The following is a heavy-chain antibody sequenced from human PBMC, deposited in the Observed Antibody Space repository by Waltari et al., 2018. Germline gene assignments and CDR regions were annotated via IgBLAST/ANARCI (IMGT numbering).Heavy chain of an antibody. Sequence: EVQLVDSGGGLVQPGVSLNLSCVASGCHFSRHWMSWLRQAPGKGLEWVANINEDESEKFYADSVKGRFTISRDNAKNSLYLQMNSLRVEDTAYYYCARDMGIYTNYAAYWGQGTLVTVSS. CDR3: ARDMGIYTNYAAY. D-gene: IGHD4-4*01. V-gene: IGHV3-7*01. CDR1: GCHFSRHW. J-gene: IGHJ4*02. CDR2: INEDESEK.